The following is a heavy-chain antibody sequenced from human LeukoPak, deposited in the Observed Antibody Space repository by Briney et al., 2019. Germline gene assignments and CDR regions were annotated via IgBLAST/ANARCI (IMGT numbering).Heavy chain of an antibody. Sequence: SETLSLTCAVYGGSFSGYYWSWIRQPPGKGLEWIGEINHSGSTNYNPSLKSRVTISVDTSKNQFSLKLSSVTAADTAVYYCARVPYYYGSGSYYNQFWYYYGMDVGGQGTTVTVSS. V-gene: IGHV4-34*01. CDR3: ARVPYYYGSGSYYNQFWYYYGMDV. J-gene: IGHJ6*02. CDR1: GGSFSGYY. CDR2: INHSGST. D-gene: IGHD3-10*01.